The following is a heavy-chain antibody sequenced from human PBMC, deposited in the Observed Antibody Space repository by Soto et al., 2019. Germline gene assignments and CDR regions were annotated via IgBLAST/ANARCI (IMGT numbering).Heavy chain of an antibody. CDR2: ISAYNGNT. D-gene: IGHD1-26*01. CDR1: GYTFTSYG. Sequence: QVQLVQSGAEVKKPGASVKVSCKASGYTFTSYGISWVRQAPGQGLEWMGWISAYNGNTNYAQKIQGRVTMTTDTSTSTADMELRSLRSDDTAVYYCARDGRYSGSYGGYAFDYWGQGTLVTVSS. V-gene: IGHV1-18*01. CDR3: ARDGRYSGSYGGYAFDY. J-gene: IGHJ4*02.